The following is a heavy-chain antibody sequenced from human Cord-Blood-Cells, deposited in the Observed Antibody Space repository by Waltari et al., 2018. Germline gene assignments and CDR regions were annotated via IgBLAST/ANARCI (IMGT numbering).Heavy chain of an antibody. CDR2: INHSGST. V-gene: IGHV4-34*01. D-gene: IGHD1-7*01. J-gene: IGHJ3*02. Sequence: QVQLQQWGAGLLKPSETLSLTCAVYGGSFSGYSWSWIRQPPGKGLGWIGEINHSGSTNYNPSLKSRVTISVDTSKNQFSLKLSSVTAADTAVYYCARGLAATGTTNAFDIWGQGTMVTVSS. CDR3: ARGLAATGTTNAFDI. CDR1: GGSFSGYS.